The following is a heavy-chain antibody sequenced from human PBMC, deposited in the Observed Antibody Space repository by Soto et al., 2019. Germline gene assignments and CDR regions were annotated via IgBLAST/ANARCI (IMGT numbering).Heavy chain of an antibody. CDR3: ARAYSGRLPRRADYYFAMDV. D-gene: IGHD2-21*01. J-gene: IGHJ6*02. CDR2: IGAADDP. V-gene: IGHV3-13*05. Sequence: LRLSCAASWFTSSAYDMHWVRQATGKVLEWVSAIGAADDPYYLGSVKGRFTISRENARNSFYLQMNNLRAGDTAVYYCARAYSGRLPRRADYYFAMDVWGQGTTVTVSS. CDR1: WFTSSAYD.